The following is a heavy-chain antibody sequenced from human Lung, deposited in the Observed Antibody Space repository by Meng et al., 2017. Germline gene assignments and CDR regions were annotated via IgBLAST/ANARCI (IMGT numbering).Heavy chain of an antibody. CDR3: TRAPLPAGRGLKNWFEP. CDR1: GGSFSGYY. CDR2: ISHSGST. J-gene: IGHJ5*02. D-gene: IGHD2-2*01. V-gene: IGHV4-34*01. Sequence: QVQLQQWGAGLLKPSETLSLTCGVYGGSFSGYYWSWIRQPPGKGLEWIGEISHSGSTNCNPSLKSRVTISVDTSKNQFSLQLTSVTAADTAMYYCTRAPLPAGRGLKNWFEPWGQGTLVTVSS.